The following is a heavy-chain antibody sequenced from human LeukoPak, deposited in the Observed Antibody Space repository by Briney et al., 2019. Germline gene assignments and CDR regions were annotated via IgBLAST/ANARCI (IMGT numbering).Heavy chain of an antibody. CDR3: ARVAVAGKNYFDY. CDR1: GGSFSGYY. CDR2: INHSGST. V-gene: IGHV4-34*01. J-gene: IGHJ4*02. D-gene: IGHD6-19*01. Sequence: PSETLSLTCAVYGGSFSGYYWSWIRQPPGKGLEWIGEINHSGSTNYNPPLKSRVTISVDTSKNQFSLKLSSVTAADTAVYYCARVAVAGKNYFDYWGQGTLVTVSS.